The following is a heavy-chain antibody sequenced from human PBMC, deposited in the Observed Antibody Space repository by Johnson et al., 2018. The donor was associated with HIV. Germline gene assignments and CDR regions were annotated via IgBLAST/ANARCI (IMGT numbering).Heavy chain of an antibody. J-gene: IGHJ3*02. CDR1: GFTLSINY. D-gene: IGHD2-15*01. CDR3: AGEGSCYSCGAFDI. CDR2: IYSGGST. Sequence: VQLVESGGGLVQPGGSLKLSCAAYGFTLSINYMSWVRQAPGKGLEWVSVIYSGGSTYYADSVKGRFTISRDNSKNTLYLQMNSLRAEDTAVYYCAGEGSCYSCGAFDIWGQGTMVTVSS. V-gene: IGHV3-66*01.